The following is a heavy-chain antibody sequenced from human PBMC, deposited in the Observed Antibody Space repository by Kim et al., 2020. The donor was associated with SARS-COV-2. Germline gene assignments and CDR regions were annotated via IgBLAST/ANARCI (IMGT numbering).Heavy chain of an antibody. J-gene: IGHJ5*01. Sequence: DSVKGRFTISRDNFKNILFLQMNSLRAEDTALYYCVKEVPCSGSICTHFDCWGQGTLVTVSS. D-gene: IGHD2-15*01. CDR3: VKEVPCSGSICTHFDC. V-gene: IGHV3-23*01.